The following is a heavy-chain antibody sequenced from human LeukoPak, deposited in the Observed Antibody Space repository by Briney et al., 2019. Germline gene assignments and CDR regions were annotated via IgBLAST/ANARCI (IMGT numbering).Heavy chain of an antibody. CDR2: IYHSGST. D-gene: IGHD6-13*01. J-gene: IGHJ4*02. CDR3: ARVGTAAEAY. Sequence: SETLSLTCTVSGGSISSGGYYWSWIRQPPGKGLEWIGYIYHSGSTYYNPSLKSRVTISVDRSKNQFSLKLSSVTAADTAVYYCARVGTAAEAYWGQGTLVTVSS. CDR1: GGSISSGGYY. V-gene: IGHV4-30-2*01.